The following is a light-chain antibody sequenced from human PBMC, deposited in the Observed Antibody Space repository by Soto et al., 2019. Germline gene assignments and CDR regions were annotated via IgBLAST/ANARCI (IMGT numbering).Light chain of an antibody. CDR3: QQYGNSVPFT. Sequence: EIVLTQSPGTLSLSPGETATLSCRASQSVISSYLAWYQQKPGQPPRLLIFGTSIRATGIPDRISGSGSGADFSLTISRLEPEDFAVYYCQQYGNSVPFTFGQGTKREIK. V-gene: IGKV3-20*01. CDR2: GTS. CDR1: QSVISSY. J-gene: IGKJ2*01.